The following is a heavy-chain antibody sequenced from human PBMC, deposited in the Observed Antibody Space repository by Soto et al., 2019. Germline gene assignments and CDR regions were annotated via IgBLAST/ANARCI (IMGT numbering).Heavy chain of an antibody. V-gene: IGHV3-49*03. CDR2: IRSKAYGGTT. Sequence: GGSLRLSCTASGFTFGDYAMSWFRQAPGKGLEWVGFIRSKAYGGTTEYAASVKGRFTISRDDSKSIAYLQMNSLKTEDTAVYYCTRAPDSYYYDSSGYLFWGQGTMVTVSS. CDR1: GFTFGDYA. D-gene: IGHD3-22*01. J-gene: IGHJ3*01. CDR3: TRAPDSYYYDSSGYLF.